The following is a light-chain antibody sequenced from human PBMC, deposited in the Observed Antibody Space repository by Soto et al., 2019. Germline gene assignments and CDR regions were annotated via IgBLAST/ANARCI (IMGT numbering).Light chain of an antibody. J-gene: IGLJ2*01. Sequence: SYELTQPPSVSVAPGKTARITCGGNNIGSKSVHWYQQKPGQAPVLVIYYDSDRPTGSPERFSGSNSGNTATLTISSVEAGDEADDYCQVWDSSSDHVVFGGGTKVTVL. V-gene: IGLV3-21*04. CDR1: NIGSKS. CDR2: YDS. CDR3: QVWDSSSDHVV.